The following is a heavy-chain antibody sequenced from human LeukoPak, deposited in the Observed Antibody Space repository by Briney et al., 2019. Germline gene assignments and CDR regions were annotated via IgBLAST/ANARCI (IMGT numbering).Heavy chain of an antibody. CDR1: GFTFSSYA. CDR2: IYHSGST. D-gene: IGHD3-9*01. V-gene: IGHV4-4*02. Sequence: GSLRLSCAASGFTFSSYAMHWVRQPPGKGLEWIGEIYHSGSTNYNPSLKSRVTISVDKSKNQFSLKLSSVTAADTAVYYCASQYYDILTGYFHWGQGTLVTVSS. CDR3: ASQYYDILTGYFH. J-gene: IGHJ4*02.